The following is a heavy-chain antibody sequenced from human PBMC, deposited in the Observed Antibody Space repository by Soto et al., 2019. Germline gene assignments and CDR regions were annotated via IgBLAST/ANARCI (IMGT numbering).Heavy chain of an antibody. Sequence: KGLEWIGYIYYSGSTNYNPSLKSRVTISVDTSKNQFSLKLSSVTAADTAVYYCARDGASNYDFWSGYYLRGSDPLGQRSPVPVTS. J-gene: IGHJ5*02. V-gene: IGHV4-59*01. CDR3: ARDGASNYDFWSGYYLRGSDP. CDR2: IYYSGST. D-gene: IGHD3-3*01.